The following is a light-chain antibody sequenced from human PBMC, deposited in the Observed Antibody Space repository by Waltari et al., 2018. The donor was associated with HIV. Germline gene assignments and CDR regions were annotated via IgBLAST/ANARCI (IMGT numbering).Light chain of an antibody. V-gene: IGLV1-51*01. Sequence: QSVLTQPPSVSAAPGQRVTISCSGSSSNIGNNYVSWYQHLPGAAPKLLSYDNNNRPSGIPARFAGSRAGTSATLVITGLQTGDEADYYCGTWDSSLSAVFGGGTKLTVL. CDR1: SSNIGNNY. J-gene: IGLJ3*02. CDR2: DNN. CDR3: GTWDSSLSAV.